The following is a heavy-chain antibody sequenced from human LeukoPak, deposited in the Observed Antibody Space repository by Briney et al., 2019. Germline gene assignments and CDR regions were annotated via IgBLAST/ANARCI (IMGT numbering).Heavy chain of an antibody. CDR3: ARGGNRYCSGGSCYMFDY. Sequence: SGGSLRLSCAASGFTFSSYDMHGVRQATGKGLEWVSAIGTAGDTYYPGSVKGRFTISRENAKNSLYLQMNSLRAGDTAVYYCARGGNRYCSGGSCYMFDYWGQGTLVTVSS. CDR2: IGTAGDT. D-gene: IGHD2-15*01. V-gene: IGHV3-13*01. J-gene: IGHJ4*02. CDR1: GFTFSSYD.